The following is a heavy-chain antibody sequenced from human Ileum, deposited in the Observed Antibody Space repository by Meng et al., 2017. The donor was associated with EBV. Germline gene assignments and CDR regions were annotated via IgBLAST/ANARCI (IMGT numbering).Heavy chain of an antibody. D-gene: IGHD6-19*01. CDR1: GGSVSSGGNY. Sequence: QWQFQESVPDMVKPSEAWPSPCSFSGGSVSSGGNYWSWIRQPPGKGLEWIGYIYNSGSTNYNPSLKSRVTISVDTSKNQFSLKLSSVTAADTAVYYCARDGYSSGSDWGQGTLVTVSS. V-gene: IGHV4-61*08. J-gene: IGHJ4*02. CDR3: ARDGYSSGSD. CDR2: IYNSGST.